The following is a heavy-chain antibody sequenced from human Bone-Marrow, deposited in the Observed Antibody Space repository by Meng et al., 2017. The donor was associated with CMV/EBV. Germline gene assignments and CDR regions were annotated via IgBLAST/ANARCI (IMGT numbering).Heavy chain of an antibody. Sequence: SVKVSCKASGGTFSSYTISWVRQAPGQGLEWMGRIIPILGIANYAQKFQGRVTITADKSTSTAYMELSSLRSEDTAVYYCARDHQAGTYYYYGMDVWGQGTTVTVSS. J-gene: IGHJ6*02. CDR3: ARDHQAGTYYYYGMDV. CDR2: IIPILGIA. V-gene: IGHV1-69*04. CDR1: GGTFSSYT.